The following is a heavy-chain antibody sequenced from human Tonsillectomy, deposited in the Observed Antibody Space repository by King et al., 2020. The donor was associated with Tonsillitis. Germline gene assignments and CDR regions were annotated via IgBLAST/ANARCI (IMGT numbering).Heavy chain of an antibody. CDR3: ARLSGSTWFQSSDH. CDR1: GYTFTSYG. Sequence: QLVQSGAEVKKPGASVKVSCKASGYTFTSYGVNWVRQAPGQGLEWMGGISAYSGKPNYAQKLQGRVTLTTDTSTNTAYMELRSLRSDDTAVYFCARLSGSTWFQSSDHWGQGTLVTVSS. J-gene: IGHJ4*02. V-gene: IGHV1-18*04. CDR2: ISAYSGKP. D-gene: IGHD6-13*01.